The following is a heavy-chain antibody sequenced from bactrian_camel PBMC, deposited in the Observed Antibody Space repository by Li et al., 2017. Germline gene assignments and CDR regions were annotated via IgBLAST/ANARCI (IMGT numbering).Heavy chain of an antibody. CDR1: HNSNC. J-gene: IGHJ4*01. V-gene: IGHV3S53*01. D-gene: IGHD3*01. CDR2: LVLSTTP. CDR3: AADWDPFVCTNLYGTKAFAL. Sequence: VQLVESGGGSVQAEGSLMLSCEYTHNSNCMGWFRQITGKEREGVATLVLSTTPSYADFVNGRFTISRDNAKNTLYLQMNSLEPEDTAIYTCAADWDPFVCTNLYGTKAFALWGQGTQVTVS.